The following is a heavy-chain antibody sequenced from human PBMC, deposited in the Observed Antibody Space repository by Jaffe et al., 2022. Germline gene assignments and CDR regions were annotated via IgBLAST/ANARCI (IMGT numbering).Heavy chain of an antibody. V-gene: IGHV3-48*03. Sequence: EVQLVESGGGLVQPGGSLRLSCAASGFTFSSYEMNWVRQAPGKGLEWVSYISSSGSTIYYADSVKGRFTISRDNAKNSLYLQMNSLRAEDTAVYYCARDQRAYYDSSGYYERAVDYWGQGTLVTVSS. J-gene: IGHJ4*02. CDR3: ARDQRAYYDSSGYYERAVDY. CDR1: GFTFSSYE. D-gene: IGHD3-22*01. CDR2: ISSSGSTI.